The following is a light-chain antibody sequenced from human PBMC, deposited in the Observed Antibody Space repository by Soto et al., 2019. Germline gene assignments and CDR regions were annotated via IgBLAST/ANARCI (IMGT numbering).Light chain of an antibody. J-gene: IGKJ1*01. CDR3: QHYNSYSEA. V-gene: IGKV3-20*01. Sequence: EIVLTQSPGTLSLSPGERATLSCRASQSVSSSYLAWYQQKPGQAPRLLIYGASSRATGIPDRFSGSGSGTDFTLTISRLEPEDFATYYCQHYNSYSEAFGQGTKVDIK. CDR2: GAS. CDR1: QSVSSSY.